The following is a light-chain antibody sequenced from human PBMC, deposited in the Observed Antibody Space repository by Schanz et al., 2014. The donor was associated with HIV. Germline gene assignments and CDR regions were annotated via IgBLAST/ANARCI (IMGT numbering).Light chain of an antibody. CDR3: SSYTSSNTVV. CDR1: TSDVGGYKS. J-gene: IGLJ3*02. CDR2: DVS. V-gene: IGLV2-14*01. Sequence: QSALTQPPSASGSPGQAVAISCTGITSDVGGYKSVSWYQQHPGKAPKLILYDVSNRPSGVSDRFSGSKSGNTASLTISGLQAEDEADYYCSSYTSSNTVVFGGGTKLTVL.